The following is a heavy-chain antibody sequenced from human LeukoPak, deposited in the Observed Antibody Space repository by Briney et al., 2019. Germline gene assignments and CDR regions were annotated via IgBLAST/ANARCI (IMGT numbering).Heavy chain of an antibody. CDR3: ASVDADYYGSGSYYLNDY. CDR2: IYTSGST. J-gene: IGHJ4*02. D-gene: IGHD3-10*01. CDR1: SGSISSGSYD. V-gene: IGHV4-61*02. Sequence: PSQTLSLNCTGSSGSISSGSYDWSWIRQPAGKGLEWIGRIYTSGSTNYNPSPKSRVTISVDTSKNQFSLKLSSVTAADTAVYYCASVDADYYGSGSYYLNDYWGQGTLVTVSS.